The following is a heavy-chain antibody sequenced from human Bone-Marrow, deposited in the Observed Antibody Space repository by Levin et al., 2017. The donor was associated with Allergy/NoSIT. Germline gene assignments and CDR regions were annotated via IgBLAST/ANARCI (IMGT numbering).Heavy chain of an antibody. J-gene: IGHJ5*02. CDR2: IDHTGMT. V-gene: IGHV4-34*01. CDR3: AKARDRPRSVFDVPRVWFDP. CDR1: GEPFSGYY. Sequence: SETLSLTCAVSGEPFSGYYWGWIRQPPGKGLEWIGEIDHTGMTSYNPSLKSRVSMSVDTSKNQISLSLKSVSPADTAMYYCAKARDRPRSVFDVPRVWFDPWGQGNLVIVSS.